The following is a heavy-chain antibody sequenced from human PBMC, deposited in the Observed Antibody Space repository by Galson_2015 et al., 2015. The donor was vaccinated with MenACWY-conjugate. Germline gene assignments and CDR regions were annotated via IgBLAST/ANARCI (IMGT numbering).Heavy chain of an antibody. D-gene: IGHD2-15*01. Sequence: SLRLSCAASGFTFSTYSISWVRQAPGKGLEWVSSISSTGSYIYYADSVKGRFTISRDNARNSVYLQMNSLRAEDTAVYYCARTGGYRFGDAFDFWGQGTMVTVSS. CDR1: GFTFSTYS. CDR2: ISSTGSYI. J-gene: IGHJ3*01. V-gene: IGHV3-21*01. CDR3: ARTGGYRFGDAFDF.